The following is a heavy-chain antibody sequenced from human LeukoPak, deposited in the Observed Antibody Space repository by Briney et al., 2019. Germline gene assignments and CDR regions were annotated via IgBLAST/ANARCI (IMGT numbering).Heavy chain of an antibody. CDR3: ARVLVVVVGINWFDP. D-gene: IGHD2-15*01. V-gene: IGHV1-2*02. CDR2: INPNSGGT. J-gene: IGHJ5*02. Sequence: ASVKVSCKASGYTFTGYYMHWVRQAPGQGLEWMGWINPNSGGTNYAQKFQGRVTMTRDTSISTAYMGLSRLRSDDTAVYYCARVLVVVVGINWFDPWGQGTLVTVSS. CDR1: GYTFTGYY.